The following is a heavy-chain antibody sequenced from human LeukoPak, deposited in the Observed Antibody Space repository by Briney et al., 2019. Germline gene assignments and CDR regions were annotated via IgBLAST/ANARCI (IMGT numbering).Heavy chain of an antibody. CDR2: INSDGRRT. CDR3: ARESMELVRFDF. D-gene: IGHD6-13*01. J-gene: IGHJ4*02. CDR1: GFTFSSYW. Sequence: HPGGSLRLSCAASGFTFSSYWMHWVRQAPGKGLVWVSNINSDGRRTSYADSVKGRFTISRDNAKNTLYLQMNSLRAEDTAVYYCARESMELVRFDFWGQGTLVTVSS. V-gene: IGHV3-74*01.